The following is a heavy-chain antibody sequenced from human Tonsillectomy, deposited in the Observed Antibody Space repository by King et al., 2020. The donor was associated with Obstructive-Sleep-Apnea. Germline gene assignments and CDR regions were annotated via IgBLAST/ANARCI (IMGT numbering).Heavy chain of an antibody. CDR1: GFTFSYYY. CDR2: ISSRGSTI. Sequence: QLVQSGGGLVKPGGSLRLSCAASGFTFSYYYMSWIRQAPGKGLEWVSYISSRGSTIYYADSVKGRFTISRANAKNSLYLKMNSLRAEDTAVYYGSRDFLTYYDILTGYYGVDYYYGMDVWGQGTTVTVSS. J-gene: IGHJ6*02. V-gene: IGHV3-11*01. D-gene: IGHD3-9*01. CDR3: SRDFLTYYDILTGYYGVDYYYGMDV.